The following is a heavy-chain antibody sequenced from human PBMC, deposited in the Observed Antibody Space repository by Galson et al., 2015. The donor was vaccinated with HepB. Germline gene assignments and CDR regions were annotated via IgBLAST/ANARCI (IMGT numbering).Heavy chain of an antibody. J-gene: IGHJ6*03. Sequence: SLRLSCAASGFTFSGSPMHWVRQASGKGLEWVGRIRSKANSYATAYAASVKGRFTISRDDSKNTAYLQMNSLKTEDTAVYYCTRQGYYDNSGYLYYYYMGVWGKGNTVIVSS. CDR1: GFTFSGSP. CDR3: TRQGYYDNSGYLYYYYMGV. D-gene: IGHD3-22*01. V-gene: IGHV3-73*01. CDR2: IRSKANSYAT.